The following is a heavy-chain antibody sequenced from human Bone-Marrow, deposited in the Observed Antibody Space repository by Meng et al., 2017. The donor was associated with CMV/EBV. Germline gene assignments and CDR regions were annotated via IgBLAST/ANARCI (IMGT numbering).Heavy chain of an antibody. D-gene: IGHD2-2*02. Sequence: LSCAASGFNFSSYWMHWVRQVPGKGLVWVSGINSDGSTTSNADSVKGRFTISRDNSKNTLYLQMNSLRAEDTAVYYCAKGLYDPRGTWGQGTLVTVSS. V-gene: IGHV3-74*01. CDR1: GFNFSSYW. J-gene: IGHJ5*02. CDR3: AKGLYDPRGT. CDR2: INSDGSTT.